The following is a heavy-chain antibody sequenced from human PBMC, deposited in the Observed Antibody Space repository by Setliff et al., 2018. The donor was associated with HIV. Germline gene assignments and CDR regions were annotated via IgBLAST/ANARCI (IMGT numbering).Heavy chain of an antibody. CDR3: ATRGEQLYFYGMDV. CDR2: MNPNSGNT. D-gene: IGHD1-26*01. CDR1: GYTFTSYD. Sequence: GASVKVSCKASGYTFTSYDINWVRQATGQGLEWMGWMNPNSGNTGYAQGFTGRFVFSFDTSVSTAYLQISGLKAEDTAVYYCATRGEQLYFYGMDVWGQGTTVTVSS. J-gene: IGHJ6*02. V-gene: IGHV7-4-1*02.